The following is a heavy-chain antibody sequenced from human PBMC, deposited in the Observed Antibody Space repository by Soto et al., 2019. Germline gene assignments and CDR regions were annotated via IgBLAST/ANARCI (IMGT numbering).Heavy chain of an antibody. CDR3: AGDSAYAFDI. V-gene: IGHV3-48*01. CDR1: GFSFNDYS. J-gene: IGHJ3*02. CDR2: IGGISSTI. Sequence: EVQLVESGGGLVQPGGSLRLSCAASGFSFNDYSLNWVRQAPGKGLEGVSYIGGISSTISYADSVKGRFTISRDNAKNSLLLQMNSLRADDTAVYYCAGDSAYAFDIWGQGTMVTVSS.